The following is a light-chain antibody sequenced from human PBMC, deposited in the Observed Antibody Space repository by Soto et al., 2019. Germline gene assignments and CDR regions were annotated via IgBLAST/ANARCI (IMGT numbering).Light chain of an antibody. J-gene: IGKJ2*02. CDR1: QSVSSY. Sequence: EIVLTQSPATLSLSPGERATLSCRASQSVSSYLAWYQQKPGQAPRLLIYDASNRATGIPARFSGSGSGTDFPLTISSLEPEDFAVYYCQQRSNWPRGTFGQGTNLEIK. CDR2: DAS. CDR3: QQRSNWPRGT. V-gene: IGKV3-11*01.